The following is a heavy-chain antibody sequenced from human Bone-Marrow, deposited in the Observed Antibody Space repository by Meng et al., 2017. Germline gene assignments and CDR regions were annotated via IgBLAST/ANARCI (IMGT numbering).Heavy chain of an antibody. V-gene: IGHV4-39*07. CDR3: ARDSSLTPQDNWFAP. D-gene: IGHD2-2*01. J-gene: IGHJ5*02. Sequence: SETLSLTCTVSGGSISSSSYYWGWIRQPPGKGLEWIGSIYYSGSTYYNPSPKSRVTISVDTSKNQFSLKLSSVTAADTAVYYCARDSSLTPQDNWFAPWGQGTLVTVSS. CDR2: IYYSGST. CDR1: GGSISSSSYY.